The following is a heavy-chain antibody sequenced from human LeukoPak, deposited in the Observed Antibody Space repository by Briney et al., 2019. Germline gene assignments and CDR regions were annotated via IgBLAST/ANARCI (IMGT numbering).Heavy chain of an antibody. CDR3: AKVDGTGNSVFDY. V-gene: IGHV3-74*01. Sequence: GGSLRLPCSASGFIFNNYWMHWVRQAPGKGLVWISRVSPDGRSTNYADSVKGRFTISRDNAKNTLYLQMNSLSAEDTAIYYCAKVDGTGNSVFDYWGQGTLVPVSS. CDR2: VSPDGRST. J-gene: IGHJ4*02. CDR1: GFIFNNYW. D-gene: IGHD2-8*02.